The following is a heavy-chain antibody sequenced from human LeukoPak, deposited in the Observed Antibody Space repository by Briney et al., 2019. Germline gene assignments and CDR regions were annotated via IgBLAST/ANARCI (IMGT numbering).Heavy chain of an antibody. V-gene: IGHV4-39*07. J-gene: IGHJ5*02. CDR3: ARLKDLWFDP. D-gene: IGHD2-15*01. Sequence: PSETLSLTCAVSGGSISSRTSYWGWFRQSPGKGLEWIGSMSSNGDTSYNPSLESRVTISVDTSKSQFSLKLTSVTAADTAVYYCARLKDLWFDPWGQGTLVTVSS. CDR1: GGSISSRTSY. CDR2: MSSNGDT.